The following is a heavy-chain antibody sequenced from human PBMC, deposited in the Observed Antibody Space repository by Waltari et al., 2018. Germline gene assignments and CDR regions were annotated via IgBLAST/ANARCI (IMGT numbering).Heavy chain of an antibody. Sequence: QVQLVQSGAEVKKPGASVKVSCKASGYTFSNYGINWVRPAPGQGLEWMGYISGKNVKTNYEKKLQGRVTMTTETSTTTTYRERRGRRSDDTAGYYCVRHLGAGGTGDYWGQGTLVTVSS. CDR3: VRHLGAGGTGDY. D-gene: IGHD3-16*01. CDR1: GYTFSNYG. J-gene: IGHJ4*02. V-gene: IGHV1-18*04. CDR2: ISGKNVKT.